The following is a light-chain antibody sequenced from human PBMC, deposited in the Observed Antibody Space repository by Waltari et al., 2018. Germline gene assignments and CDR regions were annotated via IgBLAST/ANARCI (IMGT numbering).Light chain of an antibody. CDR2: GAS. Sequence: EIVMTQLPATLAVSPGDTATLSCWASQTISTPIAWYQQKPGQAPKFLIYGASVRAPGIPARFSGSGSGTEYTLTIAGLQSEDFAVYYCQQFENWPYTCGQGTKLEIK. J-gene: IGKJ2*01. CDR1: QTISTP. V-gene: IGKV3-15*01. CDR3: QQFENWPYT.